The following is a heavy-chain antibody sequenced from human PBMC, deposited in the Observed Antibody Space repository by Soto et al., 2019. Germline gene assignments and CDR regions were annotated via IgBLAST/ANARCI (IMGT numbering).Heavy chain of an antibody. D-gene: IGHD2-2*01. J-gene: IGHJ6*01. CDR1: VGSVSSGSYY. CDR3: ARTFCSTTSCKVHGMEV. Sequence: WETLSLTCTFSVGSVSSGSYYCTWIGQPPWKGLEWIGYIYYSGSTNYNPSLKSRVTISLDTSNNQFSLRLSSVTAADTAVYYCARTFCSTTSCKVHGMEVFGQGTTVIVS. V-gene: IGHV4-61*01. CDR2: IYYSGST.